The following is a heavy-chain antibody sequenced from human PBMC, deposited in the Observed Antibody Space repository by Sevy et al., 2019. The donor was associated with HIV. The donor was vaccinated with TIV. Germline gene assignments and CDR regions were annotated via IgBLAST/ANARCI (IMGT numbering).Heavy chain of an antibody. Sequence: GESLKISCKASGYSFTAYWIGWVRHMPGKGLTWMGILFPGNSDVRSFEGHVTVSVDKSVNTAYLQWGSLKASDSAIYYCARGAHLPLDAFNLWGQGTMVTVSS. V-gene: IGHV5-51*01. J-gene: IGHJ3*01. CDR2: LFPGNSDV. CDR1: GYSFTAYW. CDR3: ARGAHLPLDAFNL.